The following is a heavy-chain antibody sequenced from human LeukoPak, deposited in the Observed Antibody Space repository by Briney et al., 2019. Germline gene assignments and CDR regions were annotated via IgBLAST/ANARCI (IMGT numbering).Heavy chain of an antibody. CDR2: IYYSGST. J-gene: IGHJ4*02. D-gene: IGHD3-10*01. V-gene: IGHV4-30-4*01. CDR3: ARKFGDHKSPFGYFDY. Sequence: PSETLSLTCTVSGGSISSGDYYWSWIRQPPGKGLEWIGYIYYSGSTYYNPSLKSRVTISVDTSKNQFSLKLGSVTAADTAVYYCARKFGDHKSPFGYFDYWGQGTLVTVSS. CDR1: GGSISSGDYY.